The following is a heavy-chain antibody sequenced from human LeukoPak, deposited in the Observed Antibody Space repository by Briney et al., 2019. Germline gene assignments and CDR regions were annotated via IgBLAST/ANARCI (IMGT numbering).Heavy chain of an antibody. CDR1: GYTFTSYD. D-gene: IGHD2-15*01. V-gene: IGHV1-8*01. CDR2: MNPNSGNT. Sequence: ASVKVSCKASGYTFTSYDINWVRQATGQGLEWMGWMNPNSGNTGYAQNFQGRVTITRDTSISTAYMELNSLRSEDTAVYYCAREVDYYYMDVWGKGTTVTVSS. J-gene: IGHJ6*03. CDR3: AREVDYYYMDV.